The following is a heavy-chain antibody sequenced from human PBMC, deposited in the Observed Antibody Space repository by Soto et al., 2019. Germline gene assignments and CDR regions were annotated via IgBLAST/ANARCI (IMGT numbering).Heavy chain of an antibody. Sequence: GGSLRLSCAASGFTFSSYGMHWVRQAPGKGLEWVAVISYDGSNKYYADSVKGRFTISRDNSKNTLYLQMNSLRAEDTAVYYCAKDGTPYVDTASTYYYYGMDVWGQGTTVTVSS. J-gene: IGHJ6*02. CDR3: AKDGTPYVDTASTYYYYGMDV. CDR2: ISYDGSNK. V-gene: IGHV3-30*18. D-gene: IGHD5-18*01. CDR1: GFTFSSYG.